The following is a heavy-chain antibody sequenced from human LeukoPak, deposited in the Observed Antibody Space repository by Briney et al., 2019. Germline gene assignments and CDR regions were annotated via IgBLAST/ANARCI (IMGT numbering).Heavy chain of an antibody. Sequence: SQTLSLTCTVSGDSISSSNYYWGWIRQPPGKGLQWIGNIYYTGSTYHNPSLKSRVTISVDTSNSQFSPKLSSVTAADTAVYFCARHAVAYSSGFYWGQGTLATVSS. CDR2: IYYTGST. CDR1: GDSISSSNYY. CDR3: ARHAVAYSSGFY. V-gene: IGHV4-39*01. J-gene: IGHJ4*02. D-gene: IGHD6-19*01.